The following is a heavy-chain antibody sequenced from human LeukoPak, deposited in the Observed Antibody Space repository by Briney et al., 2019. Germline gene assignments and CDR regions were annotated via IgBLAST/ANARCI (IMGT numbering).Heavy chain of an antibody. D-gene: IGHD6-25*01. CDR1: GGASTEHA. V-gene: IGHV1-69*04. J-gene: IGHJ6*02. Sequence: GASVKVSFKASGGASTEHAITWLRQAPGQGLEWMGRIIPILGKTYYAHNFRGRVTITADKSTSTVYMEVSSLRSEDTAMYYCARPSESGSSVFDPLRLDVWGQGTTVTVSS. CDR3: ARPSESGSSVFDPLRLDV. CDR2: IIPILGKT.